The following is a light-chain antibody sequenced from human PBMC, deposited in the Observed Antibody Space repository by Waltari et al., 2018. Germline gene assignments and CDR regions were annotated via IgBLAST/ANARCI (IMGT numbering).Light chain of an antibody. CDR3: GSYAGGTSWV. J-gene: IGLJ3*02. V-gene: IGLV2-23*01. CDR2: DAT. Sequence: QSALTQPAPVSGSPGQSITIPCTGSSGDIGTYTLVSWHQPHPGHAPHHLIHDATKRPSGISSRFSGSKSGNTASLTISGLQAEDEADYFCGSYAGGTSWVFGGGTQVTVL. CDR1: SGDIGTYTL.